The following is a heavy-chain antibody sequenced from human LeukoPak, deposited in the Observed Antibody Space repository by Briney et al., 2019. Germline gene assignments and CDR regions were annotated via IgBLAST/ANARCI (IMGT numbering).Heavy chain of an antibody. V-gene: IGHV5-51*01. D-gene: IGHD3-9*01. Sequence: GESLKISCQGSGYIFTNYWIGWVRPMPGKGLEWMGIIHPADSDTRYSPSFQGQVTISVDKSISTAYLQWSSLKASDTAMYYCARHIGDILTGYFNAYYFYGLDVWGQGTTVTVSS. CDR3: ARHIGDILTGYFNAYYFYGLDV. J-gene: IGHJ6*02. CDR1: GYIFTNYW. CDR2: IHPADSDT.